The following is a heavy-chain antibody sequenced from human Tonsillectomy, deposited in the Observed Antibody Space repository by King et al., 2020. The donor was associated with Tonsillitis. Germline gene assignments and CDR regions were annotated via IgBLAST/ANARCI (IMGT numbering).Heavy chain of an antibody. CDR3: GRYEDGVFDH. D-gene: IGHD5-24*01. Sequence: QLQESGPGLVKPSQTLSLTCTVSGGSISGGANYWSWIRQHPGKGLEWIGYIYDSGNTYYNPSLKSRLTISVDTSKNQFSLKLSSVTAADTAVYYCGRYEDGVFDHWGQGTLVTVSS. J-gene: IGHJ5*02. CDR1: GGSISGGANY. V-gene: IGHV4-31*03. CDR2: IYDSGNT.